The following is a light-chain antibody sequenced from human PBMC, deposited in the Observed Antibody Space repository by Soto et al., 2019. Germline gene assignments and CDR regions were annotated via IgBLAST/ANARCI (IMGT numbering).Light chain of an antibody. Sequence: EIMMTQSPATLSVSPGERATLSCRASHTVTSNLAWYQQKPGQAPRLLIYGASTRATGIPARFSGSGSGTEFTLTSYSLHSEDFAVYYCQQYNYWPRTFGQGTKVEIK. V-gene: IGKV3D-15*01. CDR2: GAS. J-gene: IGKJ1*01. CDR1: HTVTSN. CDR3: QQYNYWPRT.